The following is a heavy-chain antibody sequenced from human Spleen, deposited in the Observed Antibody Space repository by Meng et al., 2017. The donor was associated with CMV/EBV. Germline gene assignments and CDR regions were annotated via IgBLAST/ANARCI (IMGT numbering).Heavy chain of an antibody. D-gene: IGHD2-2*01. CDR1: FTFSSSG. J-gene: IGHJ5*02. Sequence: FTFSSSGMHWVRQAPGKGLEWVAFIRYDGSNKYYADSVKGRFTISRDNSKNTLYLQMNSLRAEDTAVYYCAKDLPEYCSSTSCRSDPWGQGTLVTVSS. CDR2: IRYDGSNK. V-gene: IGHV3-30*02. CDR3: AKDLPEYCSSTSCRSDP.